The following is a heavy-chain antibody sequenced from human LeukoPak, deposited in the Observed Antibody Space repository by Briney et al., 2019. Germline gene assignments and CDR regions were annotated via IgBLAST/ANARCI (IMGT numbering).Heavy chain of an antibody. V-gene: IGHV4-34*01. CDR2: INHSGST. J-gene: IGHJ5*02. D-gene: IGHD3-22*01. CDR1: GGSFSGYY. CDR3: ASLRPYYYDSSDWFDP. Sequence: SETLSLTCAVYGGSFSGYYWSWIRQPPGEGLEWIGEINHSGSTNYNPSLKSRVTVSVDTSKNQFSLKLSSVTAADTAVYYCASLRPYYYDSSDWFDPWGQGTLVTVSS.